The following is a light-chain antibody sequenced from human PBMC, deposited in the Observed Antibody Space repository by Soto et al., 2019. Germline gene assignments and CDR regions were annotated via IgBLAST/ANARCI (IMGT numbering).Light chain of an antibody. V-gene: IGLV2-14*01. Sequence: QSALTQPASVSGSPGQSITISCTGTSSDVGGYDYVSWYQQHPAKTPKLIIFEVSNRPSGIPDRYSASKSGNTASLTISGLQAEDEAHYYCSSYTNGNTRMVFGGGTKVTVL. CDR2: EVS. CDR1: SSDVGGYDY. J-gene: IGLJ2*01. CDR3: SSYTNGNTRMV.